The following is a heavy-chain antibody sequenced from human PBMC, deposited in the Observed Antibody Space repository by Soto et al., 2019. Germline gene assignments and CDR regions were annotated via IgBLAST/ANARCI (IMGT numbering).Heavy chain of an antibody. V-gene: IGHV3-74*01. CDR1: GFAFSNYW. Sequence: ELQLVQSGGGLVQPGGSLRLSCAASGFAFSNYWMHWVRQAPGKGLVWVSRINGDGRSTSYADSVRGRFTISRDTAKNALYLPMNSLRPEDKAMYYCARFRVDADPVPWGQGTLVTVSS. J-gene: IGHJ5*02. CDR3: ARFRVDADPVP. D-gene: IGHD3-9*01. CDR2: INGDGRST.